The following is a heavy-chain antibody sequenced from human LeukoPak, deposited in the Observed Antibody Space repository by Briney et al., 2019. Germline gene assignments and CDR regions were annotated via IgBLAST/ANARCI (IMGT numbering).Heavy chain of an antibody. CDR3: AKDGQATYYDFWSGYGNNWFDP. CDR1: GFTFSSYS. CDR2: ISSSSSYI. D-gene: IGHD3-3*01. J-gene: IGHJ5*02. Sequence: GGSLRLSCAASGFTFSSYSMNWVRQAPGKGLEWVSSISSSSSYIYYADSVKGRFTISRDNAKNSLYLQMNSLRAEDTAVYYCAKDGQATYYDFWSGYGNNWFDPWGQGTLVTVSS. V-gene: IGHV3-21*01.